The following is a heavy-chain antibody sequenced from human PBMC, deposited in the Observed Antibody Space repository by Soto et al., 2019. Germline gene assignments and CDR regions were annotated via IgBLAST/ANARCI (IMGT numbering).Heavy chain of an antibody. Sequence: GGSLRLSCAASGFTFSSYWMHWVLQAPWKGLVWVSRINSDGSSTSYADSVKGRFTISRDNAKNTLYLQMNSLRAEDTAVYYCAKVEGGIAAAGTLTDYFDYWGQGTLVTVSS. CDR1: GFTFSSYW. V-gene: IGHV3-74*01. D-gene: IGHD6-13*01. CDR2: INSDGSST. CDR3: AKVEGGIAAAGTLTDYFDY. J-gene: IGHJ4*02.